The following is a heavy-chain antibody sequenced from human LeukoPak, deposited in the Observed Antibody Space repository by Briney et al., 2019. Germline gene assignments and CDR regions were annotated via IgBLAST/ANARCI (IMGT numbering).Heavy chain of an antibody. CDR2: INPNSGGT. Sequence: EASVKVSCKASGYTFTGYYMHWVRQAPGQGLEWMGWINPNSGGTNYAQKFQGRVTMTRDTSISTAYMELSRLRSDDTAVYYCARVAWLGIAFDIWGQGTMVTVSS. CDR1: GYTFTGYY. J-gene: IGHJ3*02. D-gene: IGHD6-19*01. CDR3: ARVAWLGIAFDI. V-gene: IGHV1-2*02.